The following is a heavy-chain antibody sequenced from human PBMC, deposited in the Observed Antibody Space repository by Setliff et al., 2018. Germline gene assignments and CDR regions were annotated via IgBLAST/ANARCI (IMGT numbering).Heavy chain of an antibody. D-gene: IGHD2-15*01. V-gene: IGHV3-11*04. CDR2: SGGSGITI. J-gene: IGHJ6*02. CDR1: GFSFSDYY. CDR3: ARDGVAYGMDV. Sequence: GESLKISCAASGFSFSDYYMSWVRQAPGKGLEWISKSGGSGITIYYADSVRGRFTISRDNAKNSLYLQMNSLRAEDTAVYYCARDGVAYGMDVWGQGTTVTVSS.